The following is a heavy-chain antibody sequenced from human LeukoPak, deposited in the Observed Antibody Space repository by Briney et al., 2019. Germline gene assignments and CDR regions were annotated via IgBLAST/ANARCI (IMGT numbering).Heavy chain of an antibody. CDR2: ISSSSSTI. Sequence: PGGSLRLSCAASGFTFSSYAMHWVRQAPGKGLEWVSYISSSSSTIYYADSVKGRFTISRDNAKNSLYLQMNSLRAEDTAVYYCASPYRQLGDSRNYWGQGTLVTVSS. D-gene: IGHD7-27*01. J-gene: IGHJ4*02. CDR3: ASPYRQLGDSRNY. V-gene: IGHV3-48*04. CDR1: GFTFSSYA.